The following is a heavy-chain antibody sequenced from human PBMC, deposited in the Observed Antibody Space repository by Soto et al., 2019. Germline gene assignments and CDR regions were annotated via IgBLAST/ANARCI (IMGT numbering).Heavy chain of an antibody. V-gene: IGHV3-33*08. CDR1: GFIFSDYG. CDR3: ARDFLNYYDSSGSNDAFDI. Sequence: GGSLRLSCAASGFIFSDYGLTWFRQAPGKGLEWVAVIWYDGSNKYYADSVKGRFTISRDNSKNTLYLQMNSLRAEDTAVYYCARDFLNYYDSSGSNDAFDIWGQGTMVTVSS. CDR2: IWYDGSNK. D-gene: IGHD3-22*01. J-gene: IGHJ3*02.